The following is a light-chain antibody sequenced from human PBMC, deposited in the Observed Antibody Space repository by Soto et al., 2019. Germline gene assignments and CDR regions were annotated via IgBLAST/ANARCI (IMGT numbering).Light chain of an antibody. CDR3: QQRSSWPRT. V-gene: IGKV3-11*01. J-gene: IGKJ1*01. CDR2: DAS. Sequence: EIVLTQSPATLSLSPGERATLSCRASQSASSYLAWYQQKPGQAPMLLIYDASNRATGIPARFSGSGSGTDFTLTISSLEPEDFAVYYCQQRSSWPRTFGQGTKVDIK. CDR1: QSASSY.